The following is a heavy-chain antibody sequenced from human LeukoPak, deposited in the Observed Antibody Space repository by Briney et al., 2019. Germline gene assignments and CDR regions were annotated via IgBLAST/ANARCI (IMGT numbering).Heavy chain of an antibody. J-gene: IGHJ6*03. CDR3: AREGGWIQLSEEYYYYYMDV. Sequence: SETLSLTCSVSGGSISSGSYYWSWIRQPAGKGLEWIGRIYTSGSTNYNPSLKSRVTISVDTSKNQFSLRLSSVTAADTAVYYCAREGGWIQLSEEYYYYYMDVWGKGTTVTISS. V-gene: IGHV4-61*02. CDR2: IYTSGST. CDR1: GGSISSGSYY. D-gene: IGHD5-18*01.